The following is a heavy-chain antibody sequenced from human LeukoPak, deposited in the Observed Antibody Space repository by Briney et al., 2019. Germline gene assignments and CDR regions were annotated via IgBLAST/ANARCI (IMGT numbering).Heavy chain of an antibody. Sequence: SETLSLTCTVSGGSISSSSYYWGWIRQPPGKGLEWIGSIYYSGSTYYNPSLKSRVTISVDTSKNQFSLKLSSVTAADMAVYYCATTYYYGSGSSNWFDPWGQGTLVTVSS. CDR2: IYYSGST. D-gene: IGHD3-10*01. CDR3: ATTYYYGSGSSNWFDP. V-gene: IGHV4-39*01. CDR1: GGSISSSSYY. J-gene: IGHJ5*02.